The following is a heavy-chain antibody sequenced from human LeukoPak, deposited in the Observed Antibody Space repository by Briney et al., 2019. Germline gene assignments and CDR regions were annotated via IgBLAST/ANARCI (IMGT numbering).Heavy chain of an antibody. CDR2: IRGSGDRT. D-gene: IGHD5-24*01. CDR1: GFAFSSYA. V-gene: IGHV3-23*01. CDR3: ASQRWLQSSIDY. Sequence: GGSLRLSCAASGFAFSSYAMSWVRQAPGKGLEWVSAIRGSGDRTHYADSVKGRFTISRDNAKNSLYLQMNSLRAEDTAVYYCASQRWLQSSIDYWGQGTLVTVSS. J-gene: IGHJ4*02.